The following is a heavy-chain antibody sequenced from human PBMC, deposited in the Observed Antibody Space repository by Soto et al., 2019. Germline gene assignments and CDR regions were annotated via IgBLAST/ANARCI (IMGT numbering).Heavy chain of an antibody. J-gene: IGHJ4*02. D-gene: IGHD2-8*01. CDR1: GYTFTSYY. V-gene: IGHV1-46*01. CDR2: INPSGGST. Sequence: QVQLVQSGAEVKKPGASVKISCKASGYTFTSYYMHWVRQAPGQGPEWMGIINPSGGSTNYAQKRQGRVAMTRDTSTSTVYMELNSLRSEDTAVYYCARPPYPGCINAVCYPLDYWGQGTLVTVSS. CDR3: ARPPYPGCINAVCYPLDY.